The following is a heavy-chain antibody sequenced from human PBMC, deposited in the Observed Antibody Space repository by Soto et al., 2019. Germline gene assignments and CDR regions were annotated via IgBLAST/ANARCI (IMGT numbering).Heavy chain of an antibody. J-gene: IGHJ4*02. CDR1: GFIFSSYS. CDR2: ISSNGITM. D-gene: IGHD6-19*01. CDR3: ARVSGWYALDY. V-gene: IGHV3-48*01. Sequence: GGSLRLSCAASGFIFSSYSINWVRQAPGKGLEWVSYISSNGITMYYADSVKGRFTISRDNAKNSLYLQMNSLRAEDTAVYYCARVSGWYALDYWGQGTLVTVSS.